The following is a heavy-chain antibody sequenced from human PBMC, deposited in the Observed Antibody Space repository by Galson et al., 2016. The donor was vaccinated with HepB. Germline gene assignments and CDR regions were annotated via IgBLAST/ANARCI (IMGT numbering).Heavy chain of an antibody. J-gene: IGHJ3*02. CDR2: KKQDGSEK. Sequence: SLRLSCAASGFTFSTYYMTWVRQPPGKGLEWVAGKKQDGSEKYYVDSVKGRFTNSRDNAKNSLYVQMDSLRAEDTAVYFCARERFCSSATCYVGDAFHIGGQGTMVTVSS. D-gene: IGHD2-2*01. CDR1: GFTFSTYY. CDR3: ARERFCSSATCYVGDAFHI. V-gene: IGHV3-7*05.